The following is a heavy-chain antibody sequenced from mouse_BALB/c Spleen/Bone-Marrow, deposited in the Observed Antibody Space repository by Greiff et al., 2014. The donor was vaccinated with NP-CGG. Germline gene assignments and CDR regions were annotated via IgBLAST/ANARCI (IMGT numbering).Heavy chain of an antibody. V-gene: IGHV2-6-7*01. CDR3: ARDSFLITRALDY. J-gene: IGHJ4*01. Sequence: VKLQESGPGLEAPSQSLSITCTVSGFSLTGYGVSWVRQSPGKGLEWLGMIWGDGSTDYNSALKSRLSISKDNSKSQVFLKMNSLQTDDTARYYCARDSFLITRALDYWGQGTSVTVSS. CDR2: IWGDGST. D-gene: IGHD2-4*01. CDR1: GFSLTGYG.